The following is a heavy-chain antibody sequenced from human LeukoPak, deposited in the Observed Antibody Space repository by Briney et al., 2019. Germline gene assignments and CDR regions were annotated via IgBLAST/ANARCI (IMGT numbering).Heavy chain of an antibody. V-gene: IGHV3-53*01. D-gene: IGHD3-16*01. CDR2: IYSDGRT. J-gene: IGHJ6*03. CDR3: ARETSQKGAHYMDV. Sequence: GGSLRLSCAASGFIVNNKYMTWVRQAPGKGLEWVSLIYSDGRTYYADSVKGRCTISRDNSKNTVYLQMNSLRAEDTAVYYCARETSQKGAHYMDVWGKGTTVTISS. CDR1: GFIVNNKY.